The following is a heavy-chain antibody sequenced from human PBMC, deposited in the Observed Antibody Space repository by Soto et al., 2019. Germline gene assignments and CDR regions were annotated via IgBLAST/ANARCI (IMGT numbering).Heavy chain of an antibody. CDR3: ARGVRYGDYYYHYGMDV. J-gene: IGHJ6*02. CDR2: TYYRSKWYN. Sequence: SQTLSLTCAISGDSVSSNSAAWNWIRQSPSRGLEWLGRTYYRSKWYNDYAVSVKSRITINPDTSKNQFSLQLNSVTPEDTAVYYCARGVRYGDYYYHYGMDVWGQGTTVTVSS. CDR1: GDSVSSNSAA. V-gene: IGHV6-1*01. D-gene: IGHD4-17*01.